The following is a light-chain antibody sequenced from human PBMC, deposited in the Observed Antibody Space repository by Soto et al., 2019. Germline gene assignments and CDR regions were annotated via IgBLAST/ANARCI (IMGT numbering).Light chain of an antibody. J-gene: IGKJ2*01. V-gene: IGKV1-39*01. CDR3: QQSDRAPYP. Sequence: DIQMTQFPSSLSASVGDRVTITCRASQSISNHLTWYQQKPGKAPKLLVFAASSLQSGAPSGFSGSGSGADVTLTISSLQPEDFATYFCQQSDRAPYPFGQGTKREIK. CDR2: AAS. CDR1: QSISNH.